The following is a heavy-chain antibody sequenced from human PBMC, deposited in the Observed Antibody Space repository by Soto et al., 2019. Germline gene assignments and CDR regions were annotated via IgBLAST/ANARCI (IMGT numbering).Heavy chain of an antibody. Sequence: GASVTVCCKASGYTLTSYARQWVRQAPGQRLEWMGWINAGNGNTKYSQKSQGRVTITRDTSASTAYMELSSLRSEDTAVYYCAREDQGCSSTSCWTGFDIWGQGTMVTVSS. CDR1: GYTLTSYA. CDR2: INAGNGNT. D-gene: IGHD2-2*01. J-gene: IGHJ3*02. V-gene: IGHV1-3*01. CDR3: AREDQGCSSTSCWTGFDI.